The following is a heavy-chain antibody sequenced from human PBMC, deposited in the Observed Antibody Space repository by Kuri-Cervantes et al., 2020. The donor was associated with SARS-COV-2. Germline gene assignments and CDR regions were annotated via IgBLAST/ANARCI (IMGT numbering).Heavy chain of an antibody. Sequence: ASVKVSCKASGYTFTSYGISWVRQAPGQGLEWVGWISTFNGNTNYAQIFQGRVTMTTDTSTSTAYMELRGLRSFDTAVYYCARSHSLYGGNSSPWDYWGQGTLVTVSS. CDR2: ISTFNGNT. D-gene: IGHD4-23*01. CDR3: ARSHSLYGGNSSPWDY. V-gene: IGHV1-18*01. CDR1: GYTFTSYG. J-gene: IGHJ4*02.